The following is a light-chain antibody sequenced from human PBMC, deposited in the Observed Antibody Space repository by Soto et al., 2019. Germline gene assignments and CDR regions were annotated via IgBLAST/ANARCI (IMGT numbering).Light chain of an antibody. Sequence: IVMTQSPATLSVSPGVRATLSCRASQSVSRNLAWYQQKPGQAPRLLIYGASTRATGIPARFSGSGSGTEFTLTISSLQSEDFAVYYCQQYNNWPPYTFGQGTKLDIK. J-gene: IGKJ2*01. CDR1: QSVSRN. CDR2: GAS. V-gene: IGKV3-15*01. CDR3: QQYNNWPPYT.